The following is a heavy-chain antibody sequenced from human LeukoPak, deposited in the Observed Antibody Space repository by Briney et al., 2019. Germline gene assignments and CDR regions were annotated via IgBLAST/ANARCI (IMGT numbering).Heavy chain of an antibody. D-gene: IGHD2-2*02. Sequence: GGSLRLSCAASGFTFSSYGIHWVRQAPGKGLEWVAFIRYDGSKKYYADSVKGRFTISRDNSKNTLYLHMNSLRVEDTAVYYCARGKGYCSSTSCYTGGAFDIWGQGTMVTVSS. J-gene: IGHJ3*02. CDR3: ARGKGYCSSTSCYTGGAFDI. CDR1: GFTFSSYG. CDR2: IRYDGSKK. V-gene: IGHV3-30*02.